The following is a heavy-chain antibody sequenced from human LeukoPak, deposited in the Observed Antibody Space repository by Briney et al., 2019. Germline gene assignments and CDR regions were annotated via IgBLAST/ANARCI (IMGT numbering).Heavy chain of an antibody. CDR1: GFTFSRYW. V-gene: IGHV3-7*03. CDR3: ATPLDYYDSSGYHQGGD. CDR2: IKQDGSKK. Sequence: GGSLRLSCAASGFTFSRYWMTWVRQAPGKGLEWVANIKQDGSKKNYVDSVKGRFTISRDNAKNSLYLQMNSLRAEDTAVYYCATPLDYYDSSGYHQGGDWGQGTLVTVSS. D-gene: IGHD3-22*01. J-gene: IGHJ4*02.